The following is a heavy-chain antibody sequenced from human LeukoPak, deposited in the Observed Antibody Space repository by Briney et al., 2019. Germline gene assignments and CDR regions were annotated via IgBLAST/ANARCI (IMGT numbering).Heavy chain of an antibody. J-gene: IGHJ3*02. CDR1: GGSISSYY. CDR2: IYYSGST. CDR3: ARDRSLEYSSSYDAFDI. V-gene: IGHV4-59*13. D-gene: IGHD6-6*01. Sequence: PSETLSLTCTVSGGSISSYYWSWIRQPPGKGLKWIGYIYYSGSTNYNPSLKSRVTISVDTSKNQFSLKLSSVTAADTAVYYCARDRSLEYSSSYDAFDIWGQGTMVTVSS.